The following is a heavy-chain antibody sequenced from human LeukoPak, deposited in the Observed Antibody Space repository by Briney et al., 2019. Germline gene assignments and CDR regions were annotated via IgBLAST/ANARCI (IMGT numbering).Heavy chain of an antibody. CDR1: GFTFSSYS. Sequence: RSLRLSCAASGFTFSSYSLNWVRQAPGKGLEWVSFISSSSITIYYADSVKGRFTISRDNAEKSLYLQMNSLRAEDTAVYYCARDRGGSYSAIDYWGQGTLVTVSS. CDR2: ISSSSITI. D-gene: IGHD2-15*01. CDR3: ARDRGGSYSAIDY. V-gene: IGHV3-48*04. J-gene: IGHJ4*02.